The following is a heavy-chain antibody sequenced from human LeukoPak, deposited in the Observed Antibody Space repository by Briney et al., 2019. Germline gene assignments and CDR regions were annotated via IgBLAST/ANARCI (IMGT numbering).Heavy chain of an antibody. D-gene: IGHD3-10*01. V-gene: IGHV1-46*01. CDR3: ARAAYYYGSGSYYPRNY. Sequence: ASVKVSCKASGYTFTSYYMHWVRQAPGQGLEWMGIINPSGGSTSYAQKFQGRVTMTRDTSTSTVYMELSSLRSEDTAVYYCARAAYYYGSGSYYPRNYWGQGTLLTVSS. CDR2: INPSGGST. CDR1: GYTFTSYY. J-gene: IGHJ4*02.